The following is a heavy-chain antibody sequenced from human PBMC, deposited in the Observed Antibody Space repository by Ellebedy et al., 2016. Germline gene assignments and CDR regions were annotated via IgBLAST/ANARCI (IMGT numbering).Heavy chain of an antibody. J-gene: IGHJ4*01. V-gene: IGHV5-10-1*01. D-gene: IGHD3-3*01. CDR1: GYRFTTYW. Sequence: GESLKISXWGSGYRFTTYWITWVRQMPGKGLEWVGTIDPRDSETRYGPSFQGHVTISSDKSINTAYLQWSSLKASDTAMYFCARHFGSLDAPDYWGQGTLVTVSS. CDR2: IDPRDSET. CDR3: ARHFGSLDAPDY.